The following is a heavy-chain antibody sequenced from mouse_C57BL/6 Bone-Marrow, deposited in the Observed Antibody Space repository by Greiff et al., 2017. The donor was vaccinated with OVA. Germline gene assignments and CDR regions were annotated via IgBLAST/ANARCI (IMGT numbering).Heavy chain of an antibody. D-gene: IGHD1-1*01. J-gene: IGHJ2*01. CDR3: ARRADLLLRFYYFDY. CDR1: GYTFTSYG. V-gene: IGHV1-81*01. CDR2: IYPRSGNT. Sequence: QVQLQQSGAELARPGASVKLSCKASGYTFTSYGISWVKQRTGQGLEWIGEIYPRSGNTYYNEKFKGKATLTADKSSSTAYMELRSLTSEDSAVYFCARRADLLLRFYYFDYWGQGTTLTVSS.